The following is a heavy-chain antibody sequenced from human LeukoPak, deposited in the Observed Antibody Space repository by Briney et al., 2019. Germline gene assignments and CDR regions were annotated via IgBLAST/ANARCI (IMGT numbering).Heavy chain of an antibody. D-gene: IGHD2-2*01. CDR3: AGFCSSTSCYAHYYYYGMDV. J-gene: IGHJ6*04. Sequence: SETLSLTCTVSGGSISSYYWSWIRQPPGKGLEWIGYIYYSGSTNYNPSLKSRVTISVDTSKNQFSLKLSSVTAADTVVYYCAGFCSSTSCYAHYYYYGMDVWGKGTTVTVSS. CDR2: IYYSGST. CDR1: GGSISSYY. V-gene: IGHV4-59*01.